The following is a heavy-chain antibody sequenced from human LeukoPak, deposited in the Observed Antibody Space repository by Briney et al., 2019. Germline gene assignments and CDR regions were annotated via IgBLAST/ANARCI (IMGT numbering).Heavy chain of an antibody. D-gene: IGHD6-19*01. Sequence: GGSLRLSCAASGFTFSTSWMHWARQVPGKGLEWVSRIRRDGTFTNYADSVKGRFTISRDNAKNTLYLQMNSLRAEDTAVYYCVAVPENWFDPWGQGTLVTVSS. CDR3: VAVPENWFDP. J-gene: IGHJ5*02. V-gene: IGHV3-74*01. CDR2: IRRDGTFT. CDR1: GFTFSTSW.